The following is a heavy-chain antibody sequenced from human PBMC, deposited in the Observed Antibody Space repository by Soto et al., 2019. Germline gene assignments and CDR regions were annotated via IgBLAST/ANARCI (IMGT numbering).Heavy chain of an antibody. J-gene: IGHJ6*02. CDR3: ARNMDYYYGPGSGNGHGV. Sequence: QVQLVQSGAEVKEPGDSVRVSCAASGYTFSAYYIHWVRQAPGQGLEWMGWINPKFGDTTYAQDCQGRVTMTRDMSISTVYMELSRLTSDYTAIYYCARNMDYYYGPGSGNGHGVWGQGTTVTVFS. D-gene: IGHD3-10*01. V-gene: IGHV1-2*02. CDR1: GYTFSAYY. CDR2: INPKFGDT.